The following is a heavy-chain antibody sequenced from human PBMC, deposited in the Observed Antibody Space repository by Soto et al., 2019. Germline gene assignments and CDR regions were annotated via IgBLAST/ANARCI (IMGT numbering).Heavy chain of an antibody. J-gene: IGHJ4*02. CDR2: IFHDGNT. V-gene: IGHV4-4*02. CDR3: AREPAVAGTQERVY. Sequence: SETLSLTCAVSGASIGSGGWWSWVRQPPGKGLEWIAEIFHDGNTNYSPSLKSRVTISVDKSKNQFSLKLSSVTAADTAVYYCAREPAVAGTQERVYWGQGTLVTVSS. CDR1: GASIGSGGW. D-gene: IGHD6-19*01.